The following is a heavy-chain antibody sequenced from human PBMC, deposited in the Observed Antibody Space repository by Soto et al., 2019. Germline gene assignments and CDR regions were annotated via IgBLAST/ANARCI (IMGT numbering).Heavy chain of an antibody. Sequence: ETLSLTCSVSGGAINSHYWSWIRQPPGEGLEWIGDIYYKGGPRYNPSLKSRVTISVDTSKKYFSLNLHSVTAADTAVYYCARDLGIFYGMNVWGQGTAVTVSS. J-gene: IGHJ6*02. V-gene: IGHV4-59*11. D-gene: IGHD3-9*01. CDR3: ARDLGIFYGMNV. CDR2: IYYKGGP. CDR1: GGAINSHY.